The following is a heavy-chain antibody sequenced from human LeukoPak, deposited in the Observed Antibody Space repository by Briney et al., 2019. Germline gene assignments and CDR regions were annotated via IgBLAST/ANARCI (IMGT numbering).Heavy chain of an antibody. Sequence: PGGPLRLSCAASGFTFSSYWMSWVRQAPGKGLEWVANIKQDGSEKYYVDSVKGRFTISRDNAKNSLYLQMNSLRAGDTAVYYCARRTTTDAFDIWGQGTMVTVSS. V-gene: IGHV3-7*01. D-gene: IGHD2/OR15-2a*01. CDR2: IKQDGSEK. CDR1: GFTFSSYW. J-gene: IGHJ3*02. CDR3: ARRTTTDAFDI.